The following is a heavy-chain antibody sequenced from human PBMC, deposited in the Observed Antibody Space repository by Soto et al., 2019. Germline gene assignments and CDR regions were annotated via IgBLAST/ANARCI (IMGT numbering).Heavy chain of an antibody. Sequence: SVKVSCKASGGTFSSYAISWVRQAPGQGLEWMGGIIANFGKANYAQKLQGRVTMTTDASTSTAYMELRSLRSEDTAVYYCGSPHSGPSPHVCSSGHGTAVTVSS. J-gene: IGHJ5*01. CDR2: IIANFGKA. D-gene: IGHD6-19*01. V-gene: IGHV1-69*05. CDR3: GSPHSGPSPHVCS. CDR1: GGTFSSYA.